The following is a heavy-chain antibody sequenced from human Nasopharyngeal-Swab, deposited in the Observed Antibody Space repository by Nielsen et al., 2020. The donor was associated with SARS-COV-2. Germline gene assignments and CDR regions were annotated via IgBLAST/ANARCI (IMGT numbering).Heavy chain of an antibody. Sequence: VRQAAGKGLELVSAISGSGGSIYYADSVKGRFTISRDNSKNTLYLQMNSLRAEDTAVYYCAKLYGAKAAAGPFDYWGQGTLVTVSS. J-gene: IGHJ4*02. CDR2: ISGSGGSI. CDR3: AKLYGAKAAAGPFDY. D-gene: IGHD6-13*01. V-gene: IGHV3-23*01.